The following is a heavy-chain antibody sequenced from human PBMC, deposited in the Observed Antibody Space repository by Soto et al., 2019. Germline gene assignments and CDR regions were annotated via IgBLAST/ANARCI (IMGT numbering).Heavy chain of an antibody. CDR2: ISYDGSNK. Sequence: AGGSLRLSCAASGFTFSSYGMHWVRQAPGKGLEWVAVISYDGSNKYYADSVKGRFTISRDNSKNTLYLQMNSLRAEDTAVYYCAKDRYDSSGYYVRGSWLYYFDYWGQGTLVTVSS. J-gene: IGHJ4*02. CDR1: GFTFSSYG. CDR3: AKDRYDSSGYYVRGSWLYYFDY. V-gene: IGHV3-30*18. D-gene: IGHD3-22*01.